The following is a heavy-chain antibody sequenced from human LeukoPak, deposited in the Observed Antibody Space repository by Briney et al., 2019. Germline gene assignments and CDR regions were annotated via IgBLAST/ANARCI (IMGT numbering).Heavy chain of an antibody. CDR2: INHSGST. CDR1: GGTLSGFY. Sequence: SETLSLTCAVRGGTLSGFYWSWVRQPPGKGLEWIGEINHSGSTNYNPSLKSRVTISVDTSKNEVSLDLTSVTAADTAVYYCARASSFEKTTRCNPAWFGPWGQGTLVIVSS. D-gene: IGHD2/OR15-2a*01. J-gene: IGHJ5*02. CDR3: ARASSFEKTTRCNPAWFGP. V-gene: IGHV4-34*01.